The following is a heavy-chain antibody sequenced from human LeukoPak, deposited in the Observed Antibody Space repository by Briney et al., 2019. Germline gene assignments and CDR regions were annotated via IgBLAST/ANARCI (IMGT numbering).Heavy chain of an antibody. CDR3: ARGRSSSGSIWFDP. J-gene: IGHJ5*02. CDR1: GGTFSRYA. Sequence: GSSVRVSCEASGGTFSRYAISGVRHAPGQGLEWMGGIITIFGTANYAQKFQGRVTITTDESTSTAYMRLSSLRSEETAGYYCARGRSSSGSIWFDPWGQGTLVTVSS. D-gene: IGHD6-13*01. CDR2: IITIFGTA. V-gene: IGHV1-69*05.